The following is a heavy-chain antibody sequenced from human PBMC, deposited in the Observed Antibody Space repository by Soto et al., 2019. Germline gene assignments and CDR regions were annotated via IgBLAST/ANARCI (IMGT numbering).Heavy chain of an antibody. Sequence: QVQLVESGGCLVKPGGSLRLAWAYSCFTFSDWSMNWIRQDPGNGLEWILYFCHSDHVIKYADSVKGRFTISRDNTKKSLFLQINRMRYEDTGVYYCAMFGHYFDNDDYWGVLDHWCQGTLVIVSS. V-gene: IGHV3-11*01. CDR1: CFTFSDWS. D-gene: IGHD3-9*01. CDR3: AMFGHYFDNDDYWGVLDH. CDR2: FCHSDHVI. J-gene: IGHJ1*01.